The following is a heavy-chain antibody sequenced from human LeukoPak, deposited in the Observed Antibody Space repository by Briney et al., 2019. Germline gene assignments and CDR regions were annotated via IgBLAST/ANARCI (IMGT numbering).Heavy chain of an antibody. CDR1: GGSVSSGSYY. CDR2: IYYSGST. CDR3: ARWGSGISYYDFWSGYSLRPYYFDY. V-gene: IGHV4-61*01. Sequence: SETLSLTCTVSGGSVSSGSYYWSWIRQPPGKGLEWIGYIYYSGSTDYDPSLKSRVTISVDTSKNQFSLKLSSVTAADTAVYYCARWGSGISYYDFWSGYSLRPYYFDYWGQGTLVTVSS. J-gene: IGHJ4*02. D-gene: IGHD3-3*01.